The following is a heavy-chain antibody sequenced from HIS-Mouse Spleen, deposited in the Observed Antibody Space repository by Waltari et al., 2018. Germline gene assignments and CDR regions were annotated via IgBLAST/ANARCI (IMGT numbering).Heavy chain of an antibody. CDR3: ARIAEGYTSVWYAFDY. D-gene: IGHD6-19*01. V-gene: IGHV2-70*15. CDR1: GFSLSTSGIC. Sequence: QVTLRESGPALVKPTQTLTLTCTFSGFSLSTSGICVSWIRQPPGKALELLARIDWDDDKYDSTSLKTRLTLSQDNSKHQVVLTMTTMDPVDTATYYCARIAEGYTSVWYAFDYWGQGTLVTVSS. CDR2: IDWDDDK. J-gene: IGHJ4*02.